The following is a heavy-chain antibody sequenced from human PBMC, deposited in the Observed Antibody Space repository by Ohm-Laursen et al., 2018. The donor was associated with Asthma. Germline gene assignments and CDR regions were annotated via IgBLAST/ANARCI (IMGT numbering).Heavy chain of an antibody. CDR3: APEAWWRCDY. CDR2: IQPGGGAE. V-gene: IGHV3-7*01. D-gene: IGHD2-15*01. Sequence: SLRLSCAASGDTFSIFRNSWMAWVRQAPGKGLEWLAKIQPGGGAEVYVDSVKGRFTISRDNAKTTLYLQMNSLRTEDTAIYYCAPEAWWRCDYWGQGSLVTVSP. J-gene: IGHJ4*02. CDR1: GDTFSIFRNSW.